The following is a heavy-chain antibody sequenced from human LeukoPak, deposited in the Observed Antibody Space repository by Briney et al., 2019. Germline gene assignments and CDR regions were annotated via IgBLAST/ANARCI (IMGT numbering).Heavy chain of an antibody. CDR1: GGSMSSYY. V-gene: IGHV4-4*07. CDR2: VYTSGNT. CDR3: ARGLSHSKDI. J-gene: IGHJ3*02. Sequence: PSETLSLTCTVSGGSMSSYYWSWIRQPAGKGLEWIGRVYTSGNTNYNPSLKSRVTMSVDTSKSQFSLKLTSVTAADTAVYYCARGLSHSKDIWGQGTMVTVSS.